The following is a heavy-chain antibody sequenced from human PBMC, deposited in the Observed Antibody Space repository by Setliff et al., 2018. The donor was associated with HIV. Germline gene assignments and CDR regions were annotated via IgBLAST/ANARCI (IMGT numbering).Heavy chain of an antibody. D-gene: IGHD3-22*01. CDR1: GYAFSDYS. V-gene: IGHV1-2*06. CDR3: AREERYYDGKGALDY. J-gene: IGHJ4*02. CDR2: INPDSRGT. Sequence: ASVKVSCKTSGYAFSDYSIHWVRQAPGQGLEWVGRINPDSRGTNYAQTFQGRVTMTRDTSANTAYMELSSLISDDTAVYYCAREERYYDGKGALDYWGQGMLVTVS.